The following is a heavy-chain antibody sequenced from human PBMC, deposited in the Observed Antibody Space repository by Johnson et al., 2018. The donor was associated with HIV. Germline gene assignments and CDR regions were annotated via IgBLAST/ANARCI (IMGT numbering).Heavy chain of an antibody. V-gene: IGHV3-33*01. CDR2: IWYDGSNK. Sequence: QVQLVESGGGVVQPGRSLRLSCAASGFTFSSYGMHWVRQAPGKGLEWVAVIWYDGSNKYYADSVKGRFTISRDNAKNSLYLQMNSLRAEDTAVYYCARQLARGAFDIWGQGTMVTVSS. CDR3: ARQLARGAFDI. CDR1: GFTFSSYG. D-gene: IGHD5-18*01. J-gene: IGHJ3*02.